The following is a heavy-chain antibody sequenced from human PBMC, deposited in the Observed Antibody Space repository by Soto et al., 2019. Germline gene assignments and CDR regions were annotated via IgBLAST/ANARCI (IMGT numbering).Heavy chain of an antibody. CDR2: IIPTFGTA. Sequence: QVQLVQSGAEVKKPGSSVKVSCKASGGTFSSYAISWVRQAPGQGLEWMGGIIPTFGTANYAQKFQGRVTITADESTSTAYMELSSLRSEDTAVYYCASYCSGGSCYPYYYYGMDVWGQGTTVAVSS. CDR1: GGTFSSYA. V-gene: IGHV1-69*01. D-gene: IGHD2-15*01. J-gene: IGHJ6*02. CDR3: ASYCSGGSCYPYYYYGMDV.